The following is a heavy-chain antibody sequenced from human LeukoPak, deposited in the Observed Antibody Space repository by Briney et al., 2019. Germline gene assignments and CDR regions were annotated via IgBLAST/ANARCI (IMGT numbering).Heavy chain of an antibody. CDR2: IYYSGST. D-gene: IGHD2-2*01. CDR3: ARRIVVVPAAMGLDYYFDY. V-gene: IGHV4-39*07. CDR1: GGSISSSSYY. Sequence: PSETLSLTCTVSGGSISSSSYYWGWIRQPPGKGLEWIGSIYYSGSTYYNPPLKSRVTISVDTSKNQFSLKLSSVTAADTAVYYCARRIVVVPAAMGLDYYFDYWGQGTLVTVSS. J-gene: IGHJ4*02.